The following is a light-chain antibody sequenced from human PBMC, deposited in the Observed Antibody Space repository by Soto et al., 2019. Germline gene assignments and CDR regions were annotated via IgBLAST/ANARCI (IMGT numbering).Light chain of an antibody. V-gene: IGKV1-5*01. J-gene: IGKJ1*01. CDR2: DAS. Sequence: DIQMTQSPSTLSASVGDRLTITFRASQSISSWLAWYQQKPGKPPKLLIYDASSLESGAPSRFSGSGSGTDFSLTITSLQPDDSATYYCQQYHSYYPWTFGQGTKVDIK. CDR3: QQYHSYYPWT. CDR1: QSISSW.